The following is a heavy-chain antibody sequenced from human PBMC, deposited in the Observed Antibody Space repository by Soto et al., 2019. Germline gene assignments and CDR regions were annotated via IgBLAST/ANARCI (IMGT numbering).Heavy chain of an antibody. CDR2: INHSGST. V-gene: IGHV4-34*01. Sequence: SETLSLTCAVYGGSFSGYYWSWIRQPPGKGLEWIGEINHSGSTNYNPSLKSRVTISVDTSKNQFSLKLSSVTAADTAVYYCASDHCSSTTGAFDIWGQGTMVTVSS. J-gene: IGHJ3*02. D-gene: IGHD2-2*01. CDR3: ASDHCSSTTGAFDI. CDR1: GGSFSGYY.